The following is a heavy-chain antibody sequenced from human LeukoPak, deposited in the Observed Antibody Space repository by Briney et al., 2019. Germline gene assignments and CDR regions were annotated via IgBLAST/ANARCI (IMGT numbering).Heavy chain of an antibody. CDR3: AKVLGYYDFWSGYYTAGDQYFQH. CDR2: ISYDGSNK. D-gene: IGHD3-3*01. J-gene: IGHJ1*01. Sequence: PGRSLRLSCAASGFTFSSYAMHWVRQAPGKGLEWVAVISYDGSNKYYADSVMGRFTISRDNSKNTLYLQMNSLRAEDTAVYYCAKVLGYYDFWSGYYTAGDQYFQHWGQGTLVTVSS. CDR1: GFTFSSYA. V-gene: IGHV3-30-3*01.